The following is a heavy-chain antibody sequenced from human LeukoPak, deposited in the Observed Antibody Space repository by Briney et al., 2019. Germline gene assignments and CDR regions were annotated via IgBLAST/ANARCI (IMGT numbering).Heavy chain of an antibody. J-gene: IGHJ5*02. Sequence: GGSLRLSCAASGFTFSRSWMHWVRQAPGEGLEWVASIKEDGSEKYYVDSVKGRFTISRDNAKNSLYLQMNSLRAEDTALYYCAKAYYYDGSGPFDPWGQGTLVTVSS. D-gene: IGHD3-22*01. V-gene: IGHV3-7*03. CDR3: AKAYYYDGSGPFDP. CDR2: IKEDGSEK. CDR1: GFTFSRSW.